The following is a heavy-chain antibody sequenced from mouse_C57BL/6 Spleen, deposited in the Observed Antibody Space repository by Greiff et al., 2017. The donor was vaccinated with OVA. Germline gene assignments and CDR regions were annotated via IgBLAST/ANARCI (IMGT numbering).Heavy chain of an antibody. D-gene: IGHD4-1*01. V-gene: IGHV1-50*01. CDR1: GYTFTSYW. J-gene: IGHJ2*01. Sequence: QVQLQQPGAELVKPGASVKLSCKASGYTFTSYWMQWVKQRPGQGLEWIGEIDPSDSYTNYNQKFKGKATLTVDTSSSTAYMQLSSLTSEDSAVYDCARGSELGPYYFDYWGQGTTLTVSS. CDR3: ARGSELGPYYFDY. CDR2: IDPSDSYT.